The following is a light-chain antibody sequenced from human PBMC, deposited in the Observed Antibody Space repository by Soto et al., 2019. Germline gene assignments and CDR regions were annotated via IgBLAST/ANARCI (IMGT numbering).Light chain of an antibody. CDR2: DVN. CDR1: SSDVGGYNY. Sequence: QSALTQPPSASGSPGQSVTISCTGTSSDVGGYNYVSWYQQHPGEAPKLMIYDVNKRPSGVPDRFSGSKSGNTASLTVSGLQAEDEADYYCSSYAGSNNLVFGGGTKLTVL. J-gene: IGLJ2*01. CDR3: SSYAGSNNLV. V-gene: IGLV2-8*01.